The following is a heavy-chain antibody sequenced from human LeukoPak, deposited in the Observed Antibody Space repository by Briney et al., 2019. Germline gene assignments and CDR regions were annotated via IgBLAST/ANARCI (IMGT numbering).Heavy chain of an antibody. Sequence: GGSLRLSCAASGFTFSSHGMNWVRQAPGKGLEWLSGISPSADITYYADSVKGRFTISRDDAKNSLSLQMNSLRAEDTAVYYCARSGIKMVRGVIIKSPYHMDVWGKGTTVTVSS. D-gene: IGHD3-10*01. CDR1: GFTFSSHG. CDR2: ISPSADIT. V-gene: IGHV3-21*01. CDR3: ARSGIKMVRGVIIKSPYHMDV. J-gene: IGHJ6*03.